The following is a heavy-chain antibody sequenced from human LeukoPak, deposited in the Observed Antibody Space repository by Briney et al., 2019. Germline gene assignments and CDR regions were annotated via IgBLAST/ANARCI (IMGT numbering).Heavy chain of an antibody. CDR3: ATDSPETAAFDY. J-gene: IGHJ4*02. D-gene: IGHD1-1*01. CDR1: GFTFSSYS. CDR2: ISSSSSYI. Sequence: KSGGSLRVSCAASGFTFSSYSMNLVGQAPGKGLHWVSSISSSSSYIYYADSVKGRFTISRDNAKNSLYLQMNSLRAEDTAVYYCATDSPETAAFDYWGQGTLVTVSS. V-gene: IGHV3-21*01.